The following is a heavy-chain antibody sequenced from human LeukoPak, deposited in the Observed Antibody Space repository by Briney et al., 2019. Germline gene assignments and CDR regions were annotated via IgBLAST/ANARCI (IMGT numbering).Heavy chain of an antibody. Sequence: GGSLRLSCAASGFTFSSYAMSWVRQAPGKGLEWVSTISGRDDGTYYADSVKGRFTISRDNSKNTLYLQMNSLRAEDTAIYYCAKDREIVVLPAAIPYWGQGTLVTVSS. CDR3: AKDREIVVLPAAIPY. V-gene: IGHV3-23*01. CDR1: GFTFSSYA. CDR2: ISGRDDGT. D-gene: IGHD2-2*01. J-gene: IGHJ4*02.